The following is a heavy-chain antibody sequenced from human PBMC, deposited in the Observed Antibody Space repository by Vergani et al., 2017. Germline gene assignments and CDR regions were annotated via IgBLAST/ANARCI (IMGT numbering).Heavy chain of an antibody. CDR2: IYYSGST. D-gene: IGHD2-2*01. Sequence: QVQLQESGPGLVKPSQTLSLTCTVSGGSISSGSYYWSWIRQPAGKGLEWIGYIYYSGSTNYNPSLKSRVTISVDTSKNQFSLKLRSVTAADTAVYYCAREREGFCSSTSCSPFDPWGQGTLVTVSS. CDR3: AREREGFCSSTSCSPFDP. V-gene: IGHV4-61*10. J-gene: IGHJ5*02. CDR1: GGSISSGSYY.